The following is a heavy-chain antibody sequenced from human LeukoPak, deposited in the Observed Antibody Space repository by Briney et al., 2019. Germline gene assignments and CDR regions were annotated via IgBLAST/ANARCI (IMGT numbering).Heavy chain of an antibody. CDR2: IYHSGST. D-gene: IGHD4-23*01. CDR1: GYSISSGYY. J-gene: IGHJ6*03. V-gene: IGHV4-38-2*02. Sequence: PSETLSLTCTVSGYSISSGYYWGWIRQPPGKGLEWIGSIYHSGSTHYNPSLKSRVTISVDTSKNQFSLKLSSVTAADTAVYYCARVRGGNSPVGYYYYYYMDVWGKGTTVTVSS. CDR3: ARVRGGNSPVGYYYYYYMDV.